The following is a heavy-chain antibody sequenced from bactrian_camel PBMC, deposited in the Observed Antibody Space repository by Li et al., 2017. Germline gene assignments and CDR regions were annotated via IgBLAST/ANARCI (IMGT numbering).Heavy chain of an antibody. CDR3: AADFFVPDVPGHDYCDVSGGYVYHY. CDR2: IGGDGST. Sequence: HVQLVESGGGSVQAGGSLRLSCGVSGIAYTIYCVGWFRQDPGKQRVGVAGIGGDGSTSYADSVEGRFTISWDNAQKTLYSQMNNLVPEDTSVYYCAADFFVPDVPGHDYCDVSGGYVYHYSGQGTQVTVS. J-gene: IGHJ4*01. D-gene: IGHD3*01. V-gene: IGHV3S53*01. CDR1: GIAYTIYC.